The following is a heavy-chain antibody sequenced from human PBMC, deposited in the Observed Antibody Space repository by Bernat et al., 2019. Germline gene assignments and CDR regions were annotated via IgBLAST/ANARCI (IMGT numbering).Heavy chain of an antibody. V-gene: IGHV3-23*04. CDR2: ISGSGGST. CDR1: GFTFSSYA. D-gene: IGHD3-9*01. Sequence: EVQLVESGGGLVKHGGSLRLSCAASGFTFSSYAMSWVRQAPGKGLEWVSAISGSGGSTYYADSVKGRFTISRDNSKNTLYLQMNSLRAEDTAVYYCAKTVYYDILTGAFDYWGQGTLVTVSS. J-gene: IGHJ4*02. CDR3: AKTVYYDILTGAFDY.